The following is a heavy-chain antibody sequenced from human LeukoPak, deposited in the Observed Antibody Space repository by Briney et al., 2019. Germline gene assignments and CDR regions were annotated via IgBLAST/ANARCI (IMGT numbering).Heavy chain of an antibody. J-gene: IGHJ4*02. D-gene: IGHD5-12*01. CDR1: GFTFSSYA. Sequence: GGSLRLSCAASGFTFSSYAMSWVRLAPGKGLEWVSAISNNGGDTYYADSVKGRFTISRDNSKNTLYLQMNSLRAEDTAVYYCARDDGSLRKDYWGQGTLVTVSS. CDR3: ARDDGSLRKDY. CDR2: ISNNGGDT. V-gene: IGHV3-23*01.